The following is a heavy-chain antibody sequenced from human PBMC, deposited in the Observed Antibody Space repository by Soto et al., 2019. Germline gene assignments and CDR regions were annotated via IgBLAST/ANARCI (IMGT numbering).Heavy chain of an antibody. CDR2: INYSGST. V-gene: IGHV4-39*01. CDR1: GGSITSSSYY. CDR3: AACYSDSSGYYYYFDY. Sequence: PSETLSVTCTVAGGSITSSSYYWGWFRQPPGKGLEWIGSINYSGSTYYNPSLKSRVTISVDTSKNQFSLKLSSVTAADTAVYYCAACYSDSSGYYYYFDYWGQGT. D-gene: IGHD3-22*01. J-gene: IGHJ4*02.